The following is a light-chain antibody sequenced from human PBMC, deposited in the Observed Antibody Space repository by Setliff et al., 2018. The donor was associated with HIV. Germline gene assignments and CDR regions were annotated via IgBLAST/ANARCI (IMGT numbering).Light chain of an antibody. CDR1: NSDVGGYNY. CDR3: SSYTSSTPLYV. J-gene: IGLJ1*01. V-gene: IGLV2-14*03. CDR2: AVS. Sequence: QSALTQPASVSGSPGQSITISCTGSNSDVGGYNYVSWYQQHPGKAPKLMIYAVSNRPSGVSNRFSGSKSGNTASLTISGLQAEDEADYYCSSYTSSTPLYVFGTGTKVTVL.